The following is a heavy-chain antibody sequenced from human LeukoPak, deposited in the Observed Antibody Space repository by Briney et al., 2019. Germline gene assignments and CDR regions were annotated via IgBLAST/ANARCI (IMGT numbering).Heavy chain of an antibody. CDR3: ARDWRFGELGSNWFDP. V-gene: IGHV4-61*01. D-gene: IGHD3-10*01. Sequence: SETLPLTCTVSGGSISSSSAYWSWIRQPPGKGLEWIGYIYYSGSTNYNPSLKSRVTISVDTSKNQFSLKLSSVTAADTAVYYCARDWRFGELGSNWFDPWGQGTLVTVSS. CDR2: IYYSGST. CDR1: GGSISSSSAY. J-gene: IGHJ5*02.